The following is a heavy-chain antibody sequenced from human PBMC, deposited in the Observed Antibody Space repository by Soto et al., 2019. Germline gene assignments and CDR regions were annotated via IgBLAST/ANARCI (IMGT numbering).Heavy chain of an antibody. CDR1: GYSISSDSY. CDR3: ARVHVMVVAGSTFDY. Sequence: KTSETLSLTWTISGYSISSDSYWAWIRQPPGKGPEWIASIYHGGTTFYNPSLKSRITISVDTSNNQFSLKLTSVTAADTAVYYCARVHVMVVAGSTFDYWGHGTLVTVSS. D-gene: IGHD6-19*01. CDR2: IYHGGTT. V-gene: IGHV4-38-2*02. J-gene: IGHJ4*01.